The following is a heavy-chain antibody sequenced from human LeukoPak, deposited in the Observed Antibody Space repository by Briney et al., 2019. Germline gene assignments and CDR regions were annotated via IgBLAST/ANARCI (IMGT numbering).Heavy chain of an antibody. V-gene: IGHV4-30-2*01. CDR2: IYHSGST. Sequence: PSETLSLTCTVSGGSISSYSWSWIRQPPGKGLEWIGYIYHSGSTYYNPSLKSRVTISVDRSKNQFSLKLSSVTAADTAVYYCARGGEMASAFDIWGQGTMVTVSS. CDR1: GGSISSYS. CDR3: ARGGEMASAFDI. J-gene: IGHJ3*02. D-gene: IGHD5-24*01.